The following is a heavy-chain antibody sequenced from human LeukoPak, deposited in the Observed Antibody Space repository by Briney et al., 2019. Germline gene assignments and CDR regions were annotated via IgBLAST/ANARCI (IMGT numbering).Heavy chain of an antibody. Sequence: ASVKVSCKASGYTFTGYYMHWVRQAPGQGLEWMGRINPNSGGTNYAQKFQGRVTMTRDTSISTAYMELSRLRSDDTAVYYCARSLRYYYDSSGYSGYFDHWGQGTLVTVSS. D-gene: IGHD3-22*01. CDR1: GYTFTGYY. CDR2: INPNSGGT. V-gene: IGHV1-2*06. CDR3: ARSLRYYYDSSGYSGYFDH. J-gene: IGHJ4*02.